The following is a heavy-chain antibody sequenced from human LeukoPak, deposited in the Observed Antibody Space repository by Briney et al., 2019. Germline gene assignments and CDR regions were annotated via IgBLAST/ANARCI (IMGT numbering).Heavy chain of an antibody. V-gene: IGHV3-30*04. J-gene: IGHJ4*02. D-gene: IGHD2-2*01. Sequence: GRSLRLSCAASGFTFSSHAMHWVRQAPGKGLEWVAVISYDGSIRYYADSVKGRFTISRDNSRNTLYLQMNSLRGADTAVYFCARVPAAGHFDYWGQGTLVTVSS. CDR1: GFTFSSHA. CDR3: ARVPAAGHFDY. CDR2: ISYDGSIR.